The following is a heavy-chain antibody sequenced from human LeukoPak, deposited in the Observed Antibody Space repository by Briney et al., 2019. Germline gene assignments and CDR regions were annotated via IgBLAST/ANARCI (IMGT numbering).Heavy chain of an antibody. CDR2: IKEDESAK. CDR3: ARAVDVADY. J-gene: IGHJ4*02. Sequence: GGSLRLSCVASGFIFTDHWMSWVRQAPGKGLDWVANIKEDESAKFYADSVRGPFTISRDNAKNSVYLEINNLRVEDTAVYYCARAVDVADYWGRGTLVTVSS. CDR1: GFIFTDHW. V-gene: IGHV3-7*01. D-gene: IGHD3-16*01.